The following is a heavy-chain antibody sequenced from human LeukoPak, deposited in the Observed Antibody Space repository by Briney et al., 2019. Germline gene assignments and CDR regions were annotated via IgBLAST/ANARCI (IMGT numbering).Heavy chain of an antibody. Sequence: PGGSLRLSCAASGFTFSSHWMHWVRQAPGKGLVWVSHINPDETDTSSADSVRGRFTISRDNAKNTLYLQMNNLRAEDTAVYYCARDRVASNWNYHPLFDYWGQGTLVTVSS. J-gene: IGHJ4*02. V-gene: IGHV3-74*01. CDR2: INPDETDT. D-gene: IGHD1-7*01. CDR1: GFTFSSHW. CDR3: ARDRVASNWNYHPLFDY.